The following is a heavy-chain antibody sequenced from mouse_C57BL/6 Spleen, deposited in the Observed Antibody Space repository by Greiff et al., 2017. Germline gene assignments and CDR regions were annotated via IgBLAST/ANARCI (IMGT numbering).Heavy chain of an antibody. J-gene: IGHJ4*01. V-gene: IGHV3-6*01. D-gene: IGHD3-3*01. CDR1: GYSITSGYY. CDR3: ARDRENSYAMDY. Sequence: EESGPGLVKPSQSLSLTCSVTGYSITSGYYWNWIRQFPGNKLEWMGYISYDGSNNYNPSLKNRISITRDTSKNQFFLKLNSVTTEDTATYYCARDRENSYAMDYWGQGTSVTVSS. CDR2: ISYDGSN.